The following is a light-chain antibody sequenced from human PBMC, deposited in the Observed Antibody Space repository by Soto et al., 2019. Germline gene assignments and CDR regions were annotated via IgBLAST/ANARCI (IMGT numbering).Light chain of an antibody. V-gene: IGLV2-18*02. CDR3: CSYTGSTTYV. J-gene: IGLJ1*01. CDR1: SSDVGSYNR. CDR2: EVS. Sequence: QSVLTQPPSVSGSPGQSVAISCTGTSSDVGSYNRVSWYQQPPGAAPKLMIYEVSNRPSGVPDRFSGSKSGNTASLTISGLQAEDEADYYCCSYTGSTTYVFGTGTEVTVL.